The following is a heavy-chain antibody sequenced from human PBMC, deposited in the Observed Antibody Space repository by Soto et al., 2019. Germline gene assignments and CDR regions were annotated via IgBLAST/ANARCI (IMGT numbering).Heavy chain of an antibody. CDR1: GFTFSSYG. D-gene: IGHD5-18*01. Sequence: PGGSLRLSCAVSGFTFSSYGMHWVRQAPGKGLEWVAVIWYDGSNKYYVDSVKGRFTISRDNSKNTLYLQMNTLQAEDTAVYYCARGTGYSYGRADYWGQGNQVPVS. J-gene: IGHJ4*02. V-gene: IGHV3-33*01. CDR3: ARGTGYSYGRADY. CDR2: IWYDGSNK.